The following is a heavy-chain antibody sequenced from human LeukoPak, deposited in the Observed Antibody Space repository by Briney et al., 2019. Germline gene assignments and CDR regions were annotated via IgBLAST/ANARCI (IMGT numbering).Heavy chain of an antibody. CDR1: GFTFSSYA. Sequence: GGSLRLSCAASGFTFSSYAMSWDRQAPGKGLEWVSGISGSTGSTYYADSVKGRFTISRDNSKNTLYLQMNSLRAEDTAVYYCAKTRGYCSGGSCYSDYWGQGTLVTVSS. CDR2: ISGSTGST. CDR3: AKTRGYCSGGSCYSDY. V-gene: IGHV3-23*01. J-gene: IGHJ4*02. D-gene: IGHD2-15*01.